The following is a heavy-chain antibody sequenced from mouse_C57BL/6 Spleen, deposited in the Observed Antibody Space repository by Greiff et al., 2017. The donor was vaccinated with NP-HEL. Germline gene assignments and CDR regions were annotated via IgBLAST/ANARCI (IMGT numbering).Heavy chain of an antibody. V-gene: IGHV1-54*01. J-gene: IGHJ2*01. CDR3: ARGDTTVVSYFDY. CDR1: GYAFTNYL. D-gene: IGHD1-1*01. CDR2: INPGSGGT. Sequence: QVQLQQSGAELVRPGTSVKVSCKASGYAFTNYLIEWVKQRPGQGLEWIGVINPGSGGTNYNEKFKGKATLTADQSSSTAYMQLSSLTSEDSAVYFCARGDTTVVSYFDYWGQGTTLTVSS.